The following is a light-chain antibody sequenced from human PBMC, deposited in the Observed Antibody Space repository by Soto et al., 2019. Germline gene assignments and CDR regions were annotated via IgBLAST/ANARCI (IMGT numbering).Light chain of an antibody. Sequence: DIQITQAPSTLSASFGDRVTITCRASQSIGGWLAWYQQKPGKAPKLLIYGASTRATGIPARFSGSGSGTDFTLTISSLEPEDSAVYYCQQRNIWAPVTFGHGTRLEIK. CDR2: GAS. CDR1: QSIGGW. CDR3: QQRNIWAPVT. V-gene: IGKV1-5*01. J-gene: IGKJ5*01.